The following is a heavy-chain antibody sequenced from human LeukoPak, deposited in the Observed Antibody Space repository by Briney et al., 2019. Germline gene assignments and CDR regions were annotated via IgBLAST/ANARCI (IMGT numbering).Heavy chain of an antibody. Sequence: GGSLRLSCAASGFTFSSHWMSWVRQAPGKGLEWVANIKQDGSEKDYVDSVKGRFTISRDNPKNSLYLQMNSLRAEDTAVYYCAREYSYGYDAFDMWGQGIMVTVSS. V-gene: IGHV3-7*01. CDR1: GFTFSSHW. D-gene: IGHD5-18*01. J-gene: IGHJ3*02. CDR3: AREYSYGYDAFDM. CDR2: IKQDGSEK.